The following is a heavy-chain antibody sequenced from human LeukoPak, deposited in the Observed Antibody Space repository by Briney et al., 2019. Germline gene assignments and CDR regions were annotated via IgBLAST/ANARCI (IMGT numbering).Heavy chain of an antibody. Sequence: ASVKVSCKASGYTFTGYYMHWVRQAPGQGLEWMGWINPNSGGTNYAQKFQGRVTMTRDTSISTAYMELSRLRSDDTAVYYCAQSPIVVAGTIDFWGQGTMVTVSS. CDR1: GYTFTGYY. CDR2: INPNSGGT. J-gene: IGHJ3*01. V-gene: IGHV1-2*02. D-gene: IGHD6-19*01. CDR3: AQSPIVVAGTIDF.